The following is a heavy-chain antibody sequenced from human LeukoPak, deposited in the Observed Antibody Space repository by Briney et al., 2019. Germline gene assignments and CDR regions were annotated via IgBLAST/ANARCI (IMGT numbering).Heavy chain of an antibody. CDR3: ARMDDTNDYYIWYFDY. D-gene: IGHD3-22*01. CDR2: IYTSGNT. Sequence: SETLSLTCNVSGGSISTYYWNWIRQPAGSGLEWIGRIYTSGNTNYNPSLKSRVTMSVDTSKNQFSLKLSSVTAADTVVYYCARMDDTNDYYIWYFDYWGQGTLVTVSS. V-gene: IGHV4-4*07. J-gene: IGHJ4*02. CDR1: GGSISTYY.